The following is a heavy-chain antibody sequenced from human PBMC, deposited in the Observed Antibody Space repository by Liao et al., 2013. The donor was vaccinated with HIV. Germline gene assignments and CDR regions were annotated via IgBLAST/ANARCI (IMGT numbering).Heavy chain of an antibody. J-gene: IGHJ3*02. V-gene: IGHV4-59*01. D-gene: IGHD3-22*01. CDR3: AGGDYYDSSDYVSFGFDI. CDR1: RGSITNYY. CDR2: IYYSGTT. Sequence: QVQLQESGPGLVKPSETLSLTCTVSRGSITNYYWTWIRQPPGKGLEWIAYIYYSGTTSYNPSLKSRITISVDTSKSQISLKLTSVAAADTAVYYCAGGDYYDSSDYVSFGFDIWGQGTMVTVSS.